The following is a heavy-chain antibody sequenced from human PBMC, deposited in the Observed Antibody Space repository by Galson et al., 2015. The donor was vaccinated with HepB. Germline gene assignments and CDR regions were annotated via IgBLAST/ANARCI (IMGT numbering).Heavy chain of an antibody. CDR2: ISGSGGST. CDR3: AKGGAAAGTYAFDI. D-gene: IGHD6-13*01. J-gene: IGHJ3*02. Sequence: SLRLSCAASGFTFSSYAMSWARQAPGKGLEWVSAISGSGGSTYYADSVKGRFTISRDNSKNTLYLQMNSLRAEDTAVYYRAKGGAAAGTYAFDIWGQGTMVTVSS. CDR1: GFTFSSYA. V-gene: IGHV3-23*01.